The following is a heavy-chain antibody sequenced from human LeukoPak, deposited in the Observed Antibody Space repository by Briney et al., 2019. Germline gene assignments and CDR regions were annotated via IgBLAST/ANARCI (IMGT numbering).Heavy chain of an antibody. CDR1: GFTFSSYG. D-gene: IGHD2-15*01. CDR3: AKGPYCSGGSCYSGIAVS. Sequence: GGSLRLSCAASGFTFSSYGMHWVRQAPGKGLEWVAVISYDGSNKYYADSVKGRFTISRDNSKNTLYLQMNGLRAEDTAVYYCAKGPYCSGGSCYSGIAVSWGQGTLVTVSS. J-gene: IGHJ4*02. CDR2: ISYDGSNK. V-gene: IGHV3-30*18.